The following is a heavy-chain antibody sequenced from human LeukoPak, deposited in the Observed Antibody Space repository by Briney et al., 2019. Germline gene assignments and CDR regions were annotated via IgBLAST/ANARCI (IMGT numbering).Heavy chain of an antibody. J-gene: IGHJ4*02. CDR1: GYTFTSYY. Sequence: GASVKVSCKASGYTFTSYYMHWVRQAPGQGLEWIGIINPSGGSTSYAQKFQGRVTMTRDMSTSTVYMELSSLRSEDTAVYYCAILVSSSSSNQYDYFDYWGQGTLVTVSS. V-gene: IGHV1-46*01. CDR2: INPSGGST. CDR3: AILVSSSSSNQYDYFDY. D-gene: IGHD6-6*01.